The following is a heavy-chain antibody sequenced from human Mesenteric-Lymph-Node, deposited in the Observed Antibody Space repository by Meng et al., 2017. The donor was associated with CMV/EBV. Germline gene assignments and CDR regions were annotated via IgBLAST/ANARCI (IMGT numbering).Heavy chain of an antibody. CDR3: ARDLMGANILGMDV. J-gene: IGHJ6*02. V-gene: IGHV3-74*01. Sequence: GESLKISCAASGFTFNSYWMHWVRQVSGKGLVWVSRINNDGSSTSYADSVKGRFTISRDNAKNTLYLQMNSLRAEDTAVYYCARDLMGANILGMDVWGPGTTVTVSS. CDR1: GFTFNSYW. CDR2: INNDGSST. D-gene: IGHD1-26*01.